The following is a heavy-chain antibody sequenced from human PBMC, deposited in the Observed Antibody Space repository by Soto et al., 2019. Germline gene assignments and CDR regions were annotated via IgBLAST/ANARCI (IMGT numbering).Heavy chain of an antibody. D-gene: IGHD6-19*01. J-gene: IGHJ2*01. CDR3: ARKYSSGWYWYFDL. Sequence: QVQLQESGPGLVKPSETLSLTCTVSGGSISSYYWSWIRQPPGKGLEWIGYIYYSGSTNYNPSLKSRVPISVDTSKNQFSLKLSSVTAADTAVYYCARKYSSGWYWYFDLWGRGTLVTVSS. CDR1: GGSISSYY. CDR2: IYYSGST. V-gene: IGHV4-59*01.